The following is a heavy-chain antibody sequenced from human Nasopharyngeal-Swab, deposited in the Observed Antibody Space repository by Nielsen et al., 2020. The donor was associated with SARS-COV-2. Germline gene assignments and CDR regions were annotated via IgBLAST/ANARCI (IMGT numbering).Heavy chain of an antibody. D-gene: IGHD6-19*01. Sequence: RQAPGKGLEWVGRIKSKTDGGTTDYAAPVKGRFTISRDDSKNTLYLQMNSLKTEDTAVYYCTTGRPGIAVAGTDYWGQGTLVTVSS. V-gene: IGHV3-15*01. J-gene: IGHJ4*02. CDR3: TTGRPGIAVAGTDY. CDR2: IKSKTDGGTT.